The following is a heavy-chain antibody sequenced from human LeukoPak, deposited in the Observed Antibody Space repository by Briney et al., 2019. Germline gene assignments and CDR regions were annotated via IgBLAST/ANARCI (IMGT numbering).Heavy chain of an antibody. CDR1: GGSISSYY. D-gene: IGHD6-13*01. Sequence: SETLSLTCTVSGGSISSYYWSCIRQPPGKGLEWIGYIYYSGSTKYNPSLKSRVTISVDTSKNQFSLKLSSVTAADTAVYYCARDRSIAAAGTDPYYYYGMDVWGQGTTVTVSS. CDR3: ARDRSIAAAGTDPYYYYGMDV. CDR2: IYYSGST. J-gene: IGHJ6*02. V-gene: IGHV4-59*01.